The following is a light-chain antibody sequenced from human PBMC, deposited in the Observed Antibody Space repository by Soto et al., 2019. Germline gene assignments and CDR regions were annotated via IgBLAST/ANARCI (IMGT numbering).Light chain of an antibody. CDR2: GAS. CDR3: QQYGSSVFT. Sequence: DIVLTQSPGTLSLSPGEGATLSCRASQSLSNVFLAWYQQKPGQAPRLLIYGASRRATGIPDRFSGSGSGTDFNLTISRLEPEDFAVYYCQQYGSSVFTFGPGTKVDIK. V-gene: IGKV3-20*01. CDR1: QSLSNVF. J-gene: IGKJ3*01.